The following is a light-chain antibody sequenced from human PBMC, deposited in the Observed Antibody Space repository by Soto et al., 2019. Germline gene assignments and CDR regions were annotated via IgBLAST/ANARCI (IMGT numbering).Light chain of an antibody. V-gene: IGLV2-14*01. CDR1: SSDVGGYED. J-gene: IGLJ2*01. Sequence: QSALTQPASVSGSPGQSITISCTGTSSDVGGYEDVSWYQQHPGTAPKLVIYDDSNRPSGVSNRFSGSKSGNTASLTISGLQAEDEADYYCSSYTSSSTVVFGGGTKLTVL. CDR2: DDS. CDR3: SSYTSSSTVV.